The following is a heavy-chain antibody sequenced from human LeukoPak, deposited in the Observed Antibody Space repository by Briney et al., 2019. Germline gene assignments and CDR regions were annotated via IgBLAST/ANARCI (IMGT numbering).Heavy chain of an antibody. V-gene: IGHV3-74*01. CDR2: IDIDGSST. CDR1: GLTFSSYW. D-gene: IGHD3-3*01. J-gene: IGHJ3*02. CDR3: ARGFTIFGVVNDGFDI. Sequence: GGSLRLSCAASGLTFSSYWMNWVRQAPGKGLVWVSRIDIDGSSTTYADSVKGRFTISRDNAKNTVYLQMNSLRAEDTAVYYCARGFTIFGVVNDGFDIWGQGTKVTASS.